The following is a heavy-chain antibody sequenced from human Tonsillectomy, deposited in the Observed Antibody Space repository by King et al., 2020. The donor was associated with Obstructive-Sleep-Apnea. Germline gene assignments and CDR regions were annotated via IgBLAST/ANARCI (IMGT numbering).Heavy chain of an antibody. Sequence: QLQLQESGPGLVKPSQTLSLTCTVSGGSISSGGYYWSWIRQHPGKGLEWIGYIYYSGSTYYNPSLKSRVTISVDTSKNQFSLTLSSVTAADTAVYYCARAQYYDFWSGYFRPFDYWGQGTLVTVSS. V-gene: IGHV4-31*03. CDR1: GGSISSGGYY. J-gene: IGHJ4*02. D-gene: IGHD3-3*01. CDR2: IYYSGST. CDR3: ARAQYYDFWSGYFRPFDY.